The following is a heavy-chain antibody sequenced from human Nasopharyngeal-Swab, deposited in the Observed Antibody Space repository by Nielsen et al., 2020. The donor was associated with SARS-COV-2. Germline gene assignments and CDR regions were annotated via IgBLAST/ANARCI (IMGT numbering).Heavy chain of an antibody. CDR2: IYYSGST. Sequence: WIRQPPGKGLEWIGYIYYSGSTYYNPSLKSRVTISVDTSKNQFSLKLSSVTAADTAVYYCARDIGTPAYPRYYYYDMDVWGQGTTVTVSS. CDR3: ARDIGTPAYPRYYYYDMDV. J-gene: IGHJ6*02. D-gene: IGHD1-1*01. V-gene: IGHV4-30-4*01.